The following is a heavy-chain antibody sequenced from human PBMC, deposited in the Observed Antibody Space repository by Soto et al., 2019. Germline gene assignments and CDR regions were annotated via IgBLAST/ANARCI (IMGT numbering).Heavy chain of an antibody. D-gene: IGHD3-16*01. CDR2: ITSKSTTI. CDR3: AREMGACSDSSCYPGPYDS. J-gene: IGHJ5*02. CDR1: GFTYSSYA. V-gene: IGHV3-48*02. Sequence: GESLKISCAASGFTYSSYAMHWVRQAPGQGLEWVSYITSKSTTIKYADSVKGRFTVSRDNAKNSLYLQLNSLRDEDTAVYYCAREMGACSDSSCYPGPYDSWGQGTLVTVSS.